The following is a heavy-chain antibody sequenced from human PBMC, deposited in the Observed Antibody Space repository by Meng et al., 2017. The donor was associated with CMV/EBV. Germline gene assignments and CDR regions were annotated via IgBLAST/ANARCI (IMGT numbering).Heavy chain of an antibody. Sequence: VDLQQWCSALLKPSETRSLTCAVYGGSFSGYYCSRIRQPPGKGLEWIGEINHSGSTNYHPSLKIRVTISVDTSKNQFSLKLSSVTAADTAVYYCARGGNWFDPWGQGTLVTVSS. CDR2: INHSGST. CDR3: ARGGNWFDP. J-gene: IGHJ5*02. CDR1: GGSFSGYY. V-gene: IGHV4-34*01.